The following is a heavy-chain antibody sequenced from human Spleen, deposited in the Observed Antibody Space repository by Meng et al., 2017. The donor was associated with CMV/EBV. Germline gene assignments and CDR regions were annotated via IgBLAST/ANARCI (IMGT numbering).Heavy chain of an antibody. Sequence: GGSLRLSCAASGFTFSSYEMNWVRQAPGKGLEWVSYISSSGSTIYYADSVKGRFTISRDNAKKSLYLQMNSLRAEDTAVYYCARVVTPLGKPHYEILEEGWFDPWGQGTLVTVSS. CDR2: ISSSGSTI. D-gene: IGHD3-9*01. CDR3: ARVVTPLGKPHYEILEEGWFDP. CDR1: GFTFSSYE. J-gene: IGHJ5*02. V-gene: IGHV3-48*03.